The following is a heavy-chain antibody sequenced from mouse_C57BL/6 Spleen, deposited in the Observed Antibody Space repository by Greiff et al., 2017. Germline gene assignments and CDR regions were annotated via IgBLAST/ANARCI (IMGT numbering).Heavy chain of an antibody. J-gene: IGHJ2*01. CDR2: IHPNSGST. Sequence: QVQLKQPGAELVKPGASVKLSCKASGYTFTSYWMHWVKQRPGQGLEWIGMIHPNSGSTNYNEKFKSKATLTVDKSSSTAYMQLSSLTSEDSAVYYCARWLLRSYYFDYWGQGTTLTVSS. D-gene: IGHD2-3*01. V-gene: IGHV1-64*01. CDR3: ARWLLRSYYFDY. CDR1: GYTFTSYW.